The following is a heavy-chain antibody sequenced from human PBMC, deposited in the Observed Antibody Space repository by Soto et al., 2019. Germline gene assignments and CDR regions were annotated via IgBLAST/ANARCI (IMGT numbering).Heavy chain of an antibody. CDR1: GGTFSSYA. V-gene: IGHV1-69*01. J-gene: IGHJ6*02. Sequence: QVQLVQSGAEVKKPGSSVKVSCKASGGTFSSYAISWVRQAPGQGLEWMGGIIPIFGTANYAQKFQGRVTITEDESTSTAYMELSSLRSEDTAVYYCASVVVNSLGPSYYYYGMDVWGQGATVTVSS. CDR3: ASVVVNSLGPSYYYYGMDV. CDR2: IIPIFGTA. D-gene: IGHD2-15*01.